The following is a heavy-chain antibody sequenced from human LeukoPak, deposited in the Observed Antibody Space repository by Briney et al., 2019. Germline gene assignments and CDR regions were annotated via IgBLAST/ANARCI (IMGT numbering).Heavy chain of an antibody. CDR1: GYRFTSYW. D-gene: IGHD6-13*01. V-gene: IGHV5-51*01. Sequence: PGESLKISCKGSGYRFTSYWIGWVRQIPGKGLEWMGIIYPGDFDTRYSPSFEGQVTISAGKSISTAYLQWTSLKASDGAMYYCARPRGAWYNAFDIWGQGTMVTVSS. CDR2: IYPGDFDT. J-gene: IGHJ3*02. CDR3: ARPRGAWYNAFDI.